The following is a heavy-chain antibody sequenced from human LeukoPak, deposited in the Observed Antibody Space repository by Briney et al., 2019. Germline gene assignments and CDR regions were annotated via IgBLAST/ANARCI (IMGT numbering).Heavy chain of an antibody. CDR3: ARDWGYYDLLTGYYTGYFDP. V-gene: IGHV4-39*07. CDR2: IYYKRYT. Sequence: SETLSLTCTVSGGSISNSSFYWGWIRQSPGKGLEWIGTIYYKRYTFYNSSLKSRVILSIDTSKNQFFLKVTSVTAADTAVYYCARDWGYYDLLTGYYTGYFDPWGQGTLVTVSS. D-gene: IGHD3/OR15-3a*01. J-gene: IGHJ5*02. CDR1: GGSISNSSFY.